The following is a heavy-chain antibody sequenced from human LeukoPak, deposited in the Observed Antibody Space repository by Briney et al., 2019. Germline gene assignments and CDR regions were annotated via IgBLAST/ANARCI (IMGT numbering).Heavy chain of an antibody. CDR1: GHTFTRYY. Sequence: ASVKVSCKASGHTFTRYYMHWVRQAAGQGLEWMGIINPSGVSTSYAQKVQGRVTMTRDMSTSTVYMELSSLRSEDTAVYYCAREGSGSYYGTWGQGTLVTVSS. D-gene: IGHD1-26*01. CDR2: INPSGVST. J-gene: IGHJ5*02. CDR3: AREGSGSYYGT. V-gene: IGHV1-46*01.